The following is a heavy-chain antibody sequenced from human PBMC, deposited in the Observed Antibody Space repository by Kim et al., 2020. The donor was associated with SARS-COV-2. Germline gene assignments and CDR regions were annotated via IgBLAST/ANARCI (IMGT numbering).Heavy chain of an antibody. D-gene: IGHD6-13*01. J-gene: IGHJ4*02. CDR3: TTDPYSSSWYVY. V-gene: IGHV3-15*01. Sequence: DYAAPVKGRFTISRDDSKNTLYLQMNSLKTEDTAVYYCTTDPYSSSWYVYWGQGTLVTVSS.